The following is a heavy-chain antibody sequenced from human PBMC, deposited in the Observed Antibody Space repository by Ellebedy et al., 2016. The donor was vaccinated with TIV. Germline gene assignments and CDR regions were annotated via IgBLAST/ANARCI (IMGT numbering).Heavy chain of an antibody. V-gene: IGHV4-34*01. J-gene: IGHJ4*02. CDR3: ARWVAVAATYCDY. CDR1: DGSIRNYY. Sequence: MPSETLSLTCNVSDGSIRNYYWSWIRQPPGKGLEWIGEVNHSRITNYNPSLKSRVTISVDTSKNQFSLKLSSVTAADTAVYYCARWVAVAATYCDYWGQGTLVTVSS. D-gene: IGHD6-19*01. CDR2: VNHSRIT.